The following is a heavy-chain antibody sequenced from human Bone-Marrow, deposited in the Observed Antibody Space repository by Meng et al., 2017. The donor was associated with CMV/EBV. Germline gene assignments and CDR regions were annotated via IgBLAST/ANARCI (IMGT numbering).Heavy chain of an antibody. D-gene: IGHD3-3*01. V-gene: IGHV2-5*01. Sequence: SGPTLVKPTQTLTLTCTFSGFSHSTSGVGVGWIRQPPGKALEWLALIYWNDDKRYSPSLKSRLTITKDTSKNQVVLTMTNMDPVDTATYYCAHSADYDFWSGYPTTYYFDYWGQGTLVTVYS. J-gene: IGHJ4*02. CDR1: GFSHSTSGVG. CDR3: AHSADYDFWSGYPTTYYFDY. CDR2: IYWNDDK.